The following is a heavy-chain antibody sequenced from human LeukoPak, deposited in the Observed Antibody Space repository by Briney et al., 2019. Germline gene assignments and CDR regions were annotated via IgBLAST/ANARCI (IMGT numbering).Heavy chain of an antibody. CDR1: GNYW. V-gene: IGHV3-74*01. CDR2: INSDGSWT. Sequence: GGSLRLSCAASGNYWMHWVRQAPGKGLVWVSHINSDGSWTSYADSVKGRFTISRDNAKNSLYLQMNSLRAEDTAVYYCARDGCSGGSCYGEDYWGQGTLVTVSS. CDR3: ARDGCSGGSCYGEDY. J-gene: IGHJ4*02. D-gene: IGHD2-15*01.